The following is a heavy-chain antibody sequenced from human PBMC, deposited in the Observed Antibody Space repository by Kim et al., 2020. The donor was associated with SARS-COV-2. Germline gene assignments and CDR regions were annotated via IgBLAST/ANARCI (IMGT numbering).Heavy chain of an antibody. V-gene: IGHV1-46*01. J-gene: IGHJ4*02. D-gene: IGHD6-13*01. Sequence: FQGRVTMTRETSPSTVYMELSSLRSEDTAVYYCARPQIAAAGSIPLFDYWGQGTLVTVSS. CDR3: ARPQIAAAGSIPLFDY.